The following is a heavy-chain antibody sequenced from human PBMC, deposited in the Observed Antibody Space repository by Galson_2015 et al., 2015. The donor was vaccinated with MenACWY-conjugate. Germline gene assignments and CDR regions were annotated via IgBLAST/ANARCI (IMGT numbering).Heavy chain of an antibody. Sequence: SLRLSCAASGFTFSSYWMTWVRQGPGQGLEWLANIKQDGTERYYVDSVKGRFTISRDNAKNSLYLEMNSPRGEDTAVYYCATSERFRLYQFYGMDVWGQGTTVTVSS. J-gene: IGHJ6*02. CDR3: ATSERFRLYQFYGMDV. CDR1: GFTFSSYW. CDR2: IKQDGTER. D-gene: IGHD3-16*02. V-gene: IGHV3-7*03.